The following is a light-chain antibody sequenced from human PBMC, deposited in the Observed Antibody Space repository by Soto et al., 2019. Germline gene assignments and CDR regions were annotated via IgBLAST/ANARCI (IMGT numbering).Light chain of an antibody. CDR3: SLSYSGVRV. V-gene: IGLV7-46*01. J-gene: IGLJ2*01. Sequence: QAVVTQEPSLTVSPGGTVTLTCASSTGVVATGHYPYWFQQKPGQAPRTLIYDTNNRHSWTPGRFSGSLLGGKAALTLSAALPEDEADYHCSLSYSGVRVFGGGTKLTVL. CDR1: TGVVATGHY. CDR2: DTN.